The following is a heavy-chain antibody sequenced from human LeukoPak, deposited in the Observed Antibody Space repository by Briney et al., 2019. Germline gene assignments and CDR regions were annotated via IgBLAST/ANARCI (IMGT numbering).Heavy chain of an antibody. CDR1: GGTFSSYA. V-gene: IGHV1-69*01. CDR3: ARAGGSSYQDFDY. J-gene: IGHJ4*02. CDR2: IIPIFGTA. D-gene: IGHD6-13*01. Sequence: SVKVSCKASGGTFSSYAISWVRQAPGQGLEWMGGIIPIFGTANYAQKFQGRVTITADESTSTAYMELSSLRSEDTAVYYWARAGGSSYQDFDYWGQGTLVTVSS.